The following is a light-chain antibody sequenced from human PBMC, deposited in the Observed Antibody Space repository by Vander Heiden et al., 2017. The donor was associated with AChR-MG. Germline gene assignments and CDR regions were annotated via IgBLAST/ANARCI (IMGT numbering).Light chain of an antibody. J-gene: IGKJ1*01. CDR1: QGISNY. V-gene: IGKV1-27*01. CDR2: AAF. Sequence: DIQMTQSPSSLSASVGDRVTITCRASQGISNYLAWYKQRPGKVPKLLFYAAFSLQSGVPSQFSGSGSGPDFTLSISSLDPEAVASYYCQKYNSALPGFGQGTKVEIK. CDR3: QKYNSALPG.